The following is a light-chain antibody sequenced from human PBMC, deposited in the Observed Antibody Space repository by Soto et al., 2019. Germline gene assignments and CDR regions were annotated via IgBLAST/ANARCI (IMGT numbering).Light chain of an antibody. J-gene: IGLJ2*01. CDR2: EVN. Sequence: QSALTQPPSASGSPGQSVTISCTGTSSAVAGYNYDSWYQQHPGKAPKLMIYEVNKRPSGVPDRFSGSKSGTTASLTVSGLQAEDEADYYCSSYTGSNDVVFGGGTQLTVL. V-gene: IGLV2-8*01. CDR1: SSAVAGYNY. CDR3: SSYTGSNDVV.